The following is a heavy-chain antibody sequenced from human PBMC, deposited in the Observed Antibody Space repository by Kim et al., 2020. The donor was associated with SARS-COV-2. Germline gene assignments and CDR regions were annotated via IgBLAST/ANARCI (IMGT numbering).Heavy chain of an antibody. CDR2: NP. D-gene: IGHD3-16*01. CDR3: ARDRRRGCDY. J-gene: IGHJ4*02. Sequence: NPTYAQGFTGRFVFSLDTSVSTAYLQISSLKAEDTAVYYCARDRRRGCDYWGRGTLVTVSS. V-gene: IGHV7-4-1*02.